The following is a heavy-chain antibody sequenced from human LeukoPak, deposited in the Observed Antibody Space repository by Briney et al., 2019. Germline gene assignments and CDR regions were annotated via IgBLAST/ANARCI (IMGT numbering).Heavy chain of an antibody. Sequence: SLRLSCAASGFTFDNYAMNWVRPVPGKGLEWISLISWNSGTIGYADSVKGRFTISRDNANNFLYLQMNSLRAEDTALYYCARAYKDRSLAGKKEFFQHWGQGTLVTVSS. J-gene: IGHJ1*01. CDR1: GFTFDNYA. V-gene: IGHV3-9*01. CDR2: ISWNSGTI. CDR3: ARAYKDRSLAGKKEFFQH. D-gene: IGHD6-19*01.